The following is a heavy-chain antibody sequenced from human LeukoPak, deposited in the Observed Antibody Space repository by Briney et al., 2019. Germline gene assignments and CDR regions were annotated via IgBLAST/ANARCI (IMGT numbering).Heavy chain of an antibody. D-gene: IGHD3-22*01. CDR3: ARASNYYDSSGRMAFDI. CDR1: GGSISSYY. J-gene: IGHJ3*02. Sequence: PSETLSLTCSVSGGSISSYYWSWIRQPPGKGLEWIGYIYYSGSTNYNPSLKSQVTISVDKSKNEFSLKLSSVTAADTAVYYCARASNYYDSSGRMAFDIWGQGTMVTVFS. V-gene: IGHV4-59*12. CDR2: IYYSGST.